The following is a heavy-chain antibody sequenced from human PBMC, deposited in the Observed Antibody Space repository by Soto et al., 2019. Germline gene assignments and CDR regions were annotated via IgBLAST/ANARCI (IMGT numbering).Heavy chain of an antibody. CDR2: INHRGSI. Sequence: SETLSLTCVVSGGSLSDYFWSWIRQPPGMALEWIGEINHRGSINYNPSLKSRVTISVDTSKNQFSLKLSSVTAADTAVYYCASIGYDSSGYGPDYWGQGTLVTVSS. CDR1: GGSLSDYF. V-gene: IGHV4-34*01. D-gene: IGHD3-22*01. CDR3: ASIGYDSSGYGPDY. J-gene: IGHJ4*02.